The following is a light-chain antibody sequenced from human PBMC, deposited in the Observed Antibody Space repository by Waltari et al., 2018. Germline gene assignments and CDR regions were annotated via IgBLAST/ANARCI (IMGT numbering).Light chain of an antibody. CDR1: SLRSYY. CDR2: GKN. V-gene: IGLV3-19*01. J-gene: IGLJ2*01. CDR3: NSRDSSGNHQGV. Sequence: SSELTQDPAVSVALGQTVRITCQGDSLRSYYASWPQQKPGQAPVLVSYGKNNRASGIPDRFTGSSSGNTASLTITGAQAEDEADYYCNSRDSSGNHQGVFGGGTKLTVL.